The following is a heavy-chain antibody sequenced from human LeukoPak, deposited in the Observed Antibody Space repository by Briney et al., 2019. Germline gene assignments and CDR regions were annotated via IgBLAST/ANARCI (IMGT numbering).Heavy chain of an antibody. CDR3: AKELAVADMFDY. CDR2: TSYDGSKY. Sequence: PGGSLRLSCAASGFTFSSYSMNWVRQAPGKGLEWVAVTSYDGSKYYYADSVKGRFTISRDNSKNTLYLQLNNVRADDTAVYYCAKELAVADMFDYWGQGTLVTVSS. J-gene: IGHJ4*02. V-gene: IGHV3-30*18. CDR1: GFTFSSYS. D-gene: IGHD6-19*01.